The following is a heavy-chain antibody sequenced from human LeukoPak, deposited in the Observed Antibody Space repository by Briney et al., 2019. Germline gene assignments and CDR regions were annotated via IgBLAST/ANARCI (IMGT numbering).Heavy chain of an antibody. Sequence: GWTLRRSCAASGFTFNTYAIYWVRQAPGKGLEWVSGICGSGGCTYYADSVKGRFTISRDNSKNTVYLQMNSLTADDTAIYYCAKTTVGYSSGRYPGWPADCWGQGTLVTVSS. CDR3: AKTTVGYSSGRYPGWPADC. CDR1: GFTFNTYA. J-gene: IGHJ4*02. D-gene: IGHD6-19*01. CDR2: ICGSGGCT. V-gene: IGHV3-23*01.